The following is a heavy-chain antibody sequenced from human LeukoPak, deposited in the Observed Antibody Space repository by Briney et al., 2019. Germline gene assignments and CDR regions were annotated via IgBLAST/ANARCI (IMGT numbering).Heavy chain of an antibody. CDR3: AKDGLVVAATTRYNWFDP. CDR2: ISGSGGTT. D-gene: IGHD2-15*01. V-gene: IGHV3-23*01. J-gene: IGHJ5*02. Sequence: GGSLRLSCAASGFTFSSYAMSWVRQALGKGLEWVSSISGSGGTTYYADSVKGRFTISRDNSKNTLFLQMDSLRAEDTAVYYCAKDGLVVAATTRYNWFDPWGQGALVTVSS. CDR1: GFTFSSYA.